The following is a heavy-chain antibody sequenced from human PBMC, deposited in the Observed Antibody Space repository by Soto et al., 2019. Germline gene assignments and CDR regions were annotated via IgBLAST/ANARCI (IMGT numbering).Heavy chain of an antibody. CDR3: TRGYSGIDIYAFDI. CDR1: GSTLSDHY. CDR2: SGNKANSDTT. V-gene: IGHV3-72*01. J-gene: IGHJ3*02. D-gene: IGHD1-26*01. Sequence: PGGSLRLSCAASGSTLSDHYVDWVRQAPGKGLEWVGRSGNKANSDTTEYGSSVKGRFTISRDDSKNSMYLQMNSLKTEDTAVYYCTRGYSGIDIYAFDIWGQGTLVTVS.